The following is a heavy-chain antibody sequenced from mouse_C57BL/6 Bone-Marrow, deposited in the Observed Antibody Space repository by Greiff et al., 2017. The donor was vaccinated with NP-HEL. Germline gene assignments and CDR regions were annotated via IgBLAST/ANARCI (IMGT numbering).Heavy chain of an antibody. CDR2: IDPSDSET. CDR1: GYTFTSYW. V-gene: IGHV1-52*01. J-gene: IGHJ3*01. Sequence: QVQLQQSGAELVRPGSSVTLSCKASGYTFTSYWMHWVKQRPIQGLEWIGNIDPSDSETHYNQKFKDQATLTVDKSSSTAYMQLSSLTSEDSAVYYCAYGNYPAWFAYWGQGTLVTVSA. CDR3: AYGNYPAWFAY. D-gene: IGHD2-1*01.